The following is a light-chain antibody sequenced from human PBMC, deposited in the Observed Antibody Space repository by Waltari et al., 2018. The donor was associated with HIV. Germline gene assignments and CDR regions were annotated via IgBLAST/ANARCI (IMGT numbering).Light chain of an antibody. J-gene: IGLJ1*01. CDR2: DVS. V-gene: IGLV2-14*03. Sequence: QSALTQPASVSGSPGQSITISCPGTSSDVGGYKYVSWYQQHPGKAPKLMIYDVSNRPSGVSNRFSGSKSGNTASLTISGLQAEDEADYYCSSYTSSSPYAFGTGTKVTVL. CDR1: SSDVGGYKY. CDR3: SSYTSSSPYA.